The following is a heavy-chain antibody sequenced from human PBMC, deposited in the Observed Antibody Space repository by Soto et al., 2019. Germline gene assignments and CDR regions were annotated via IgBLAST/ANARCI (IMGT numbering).Heavy chain of an antibody. D-gene: IGHD2-15*01. CDR2: IRSKAYGGTT. Sequence: GGSLRLSCTASGFTFGDYAMSWFRQAPGKGLEWVGFIRSKAYGGTTEYAASVKGRFTISRDDSKSIAYLQMNSLKTEDTAVYYCTRDSSDCSGGSCQSQSAAGTEYFQHWGQGTLVTVSS. CDR1: GFTFGDYA. V-gene: IGHV3-49*03. CDR3: TRDSSDCSGGSCQSQSAAGTEYFQH. J-gene: IGHJ1*01.